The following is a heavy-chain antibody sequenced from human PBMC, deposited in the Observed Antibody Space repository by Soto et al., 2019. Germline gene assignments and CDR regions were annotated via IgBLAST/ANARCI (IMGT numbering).Heavy chain of an antibody. CDR3: ASFSVRYCSSTSCYLPFDI. D-gene: IGHD2-2*01. Sequence: QVQLVQSGAEVKKPGSSVKVSCEASGGTFSTYTITWVRQAPGQGLEWMGRVIPIPGITNYAQKFQARVTSPTDRSKSTAYMELSSLRSEDTAVYYCASFSVRYCSSTSCYLPFDIWGQGTMVTVSS. CDR1: GGTFSTYT. V-gene: IGHV1-69*02. CDR2: VIPIPGIT. J-gene: IGHJ3*02.